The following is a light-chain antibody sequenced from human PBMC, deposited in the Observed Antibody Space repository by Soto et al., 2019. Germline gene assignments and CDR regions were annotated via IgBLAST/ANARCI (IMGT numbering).Light chain of an antibody. Sequence: QSALTQPASVSGSPGQSITISCTGSNSDIGGYNSVSWYQQHPGKAPKLLIFGVTNRPSGVPDRFSGSRSGNTASLTISGLQAEDEADYYCCSYAGSYTWVFGGGTQLTVL. CDR1: NSDIGGYNS. CDR3: CSYAGSYTWV. CDR2: GVT. V-gene: IGLV2-11*01. J-gene: IGLJ3*02.